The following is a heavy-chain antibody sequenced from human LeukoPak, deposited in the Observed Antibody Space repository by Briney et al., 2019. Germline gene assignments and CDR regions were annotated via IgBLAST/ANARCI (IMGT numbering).Heavy chain of an antibody. CDR2: ISGSGGST. CDR1: GFTFSSYA. J-gene: IGHJ4*02. CDR3: ARDLYSGYDRGVVDY. D-gene: IGHD5-12*01. V-gene: IGHV3-23*01. Sequence: GGSLRLSCAASGFTFSSYAMSWVRQAPGKGLEWVSAISGSGGSTYYADSVKGRFTISRDNSKNTLYLQMNSLRAEDTAVYYCARDLYSGYDRGVVDYWGQGTLVSVSS.